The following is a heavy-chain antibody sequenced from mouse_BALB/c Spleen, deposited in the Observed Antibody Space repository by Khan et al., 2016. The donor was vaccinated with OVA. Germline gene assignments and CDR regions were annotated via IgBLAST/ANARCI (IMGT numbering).Heavy chain of an antibody. CDR2: ISDGGSYT. Sequence: EVELVESGGGLVKPGGSLKLSCAASAFTFSDYYMYWVRQTPEKRLEWVATISDGGSYTYYPDSVEGRFTISRDDVKNNLYLQMSSLKSEDTAIYYCSRGYYGDPFAYWGQGTLVTVSA. J-gene: IGHJ3*01. CDR1: AFTFSDYY. D-gene: IGHD2-13*01. V-gene: IGHV5-4*02. CDR3: SRGYYGDPFAY.